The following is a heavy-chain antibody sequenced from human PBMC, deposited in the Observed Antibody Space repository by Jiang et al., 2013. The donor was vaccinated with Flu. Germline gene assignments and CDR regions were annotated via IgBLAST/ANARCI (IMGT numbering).Heavy chain of an antibody. V-gene: IGHV3-23*01. CDR2: ITGGGVSA. D-gene: IGHD1-14*01. Sequence: VQLLESGGGLVQPGGSPRLSCAASGFTFSSYAVSWVRQAPGKGLEWVSAITGGGVSAYYADSVKGRFTISRDNSRNTLYLQMNHLRAEDTAVYYCAKVPQFARIRHFDYWGQGALVTVS. CDR3: AKVPQFARIRHFDY. CDR1: GFTFSSYA. J-gene: IGHJ4*02.